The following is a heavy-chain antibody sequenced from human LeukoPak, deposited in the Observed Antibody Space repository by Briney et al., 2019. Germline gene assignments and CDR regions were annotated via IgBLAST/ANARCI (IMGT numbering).Heavy chain of an antibody. V-gene: IGHV3-21*01. J-gene: IGHJ5*02. CDR1: GFTFSSYS. D-gene: IGHD2-2*01. Sequence: GGSLRLSCAASGFTFSSYSMNWVRQAPGKGLEWVSSISSSSSYIYYADSVKGRFTISRDNAKNSLYLQMNSLRAEDTAVYYCPSDIVVVPAAMGGNWFDPWGQGTLVTVSS. CDR2: ISSSSSYI. CDR3: PSDIVVVPAAMGGNWFDP.